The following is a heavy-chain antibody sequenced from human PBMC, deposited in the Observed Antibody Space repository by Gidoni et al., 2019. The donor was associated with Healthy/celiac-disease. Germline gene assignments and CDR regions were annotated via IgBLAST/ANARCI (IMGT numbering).Heavy chain of an antibody. V-gene: IGHV4-30-2*05. J-gene: IGHJ4*02. D-gene: IGHD3-22*01. CDR2: I. Sequence: IYYNPSLKSRVTISVDTSKNQFSLKLSSVTAADTAVYYCARASYYDDYWGQGTLVTVSS. CDR3: ARASYYDDY.